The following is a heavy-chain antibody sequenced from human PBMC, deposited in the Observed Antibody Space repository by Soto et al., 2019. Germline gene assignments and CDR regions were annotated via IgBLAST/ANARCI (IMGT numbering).Heavy chain of an antibody. J-gene: IGHJ5*02. CDR1: GGSISSYY. CDR3: ASGRRERRFDP. V-gene: IGHV4-59*01. CDR2: IYYSGST. Sequence: QVQLQESGPGLVKPSETLSLTCTVSGGSISSYYWSWIRQPPGKGLEWIGYIYYSGSTNYNPSLKSRVAISVDTYKNQFSLKLGSVTAADRAVYYCASGRRERRFDPWGQGTLVTVSS.